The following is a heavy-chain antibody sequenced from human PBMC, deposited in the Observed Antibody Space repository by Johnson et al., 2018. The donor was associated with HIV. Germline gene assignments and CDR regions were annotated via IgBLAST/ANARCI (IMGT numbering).Heavy chain of an antibody. CDR2: IKEDGSEK. D-gene: IGHD3-22*01. CDR1: RFSFNKYW. V-gene: IGHV3-7*03. J-gene: IGHJ3*02. Sequence: VQLVESGGGLVQPGGSLRLSCAASRFSFNKYWMTWVRQAPGNALEWVASIKEDGSEKYYVDSVKGRFTISRDNSKNTLYLQMNSLRAEDTAVYYCAKGYYYDSKDAFNIWGQGTMVTVSS. CDR3: AKGYYYDSKDAFNI.